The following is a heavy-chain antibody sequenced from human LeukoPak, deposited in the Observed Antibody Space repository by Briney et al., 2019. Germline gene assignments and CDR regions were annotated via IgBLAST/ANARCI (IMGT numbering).Heavy chain of an antibody. CDR3: ARDGIDVDIVATTNWFDP. J-gene: IGHJ5*02. Sequence: ASVKVSCKTSGYTFTSYYMHWVRQAPGQGLEWMGIINPSGGSTSYAQKFQGRVAMTRDMSTSTVYMELSSLRSEDTAVYYCARDGIDVDIVATTNWFDPWGQGTLVTVSS. CDR1: GYTFTSYY. V-gene: IGHV1-46*01. D-gene: IGHD5-12*01. CDR2: INPSGGST.